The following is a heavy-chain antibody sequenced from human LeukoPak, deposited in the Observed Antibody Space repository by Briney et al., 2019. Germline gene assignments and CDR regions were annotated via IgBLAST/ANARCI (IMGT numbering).Heavy chain of an antibody. CDR2: VNHEGDS. Sequence: PSETLSPTCAVYGVSLRGYYWSWIRQSPEKGLEWIGEVNHEGDSIYSPSLKSRLTLSVDMSKNQFSLNLRSVTAADTAVYFCARGSNYVSDYYFDVWGKGTTVIVSS. J-gene: IGHJ6*03. CDR1: GVSLRGYY. D-gene: IGHD4-11*01. CDR3: ARGSNYVSDYYFDV. V-gene: IGHV4-34*01.